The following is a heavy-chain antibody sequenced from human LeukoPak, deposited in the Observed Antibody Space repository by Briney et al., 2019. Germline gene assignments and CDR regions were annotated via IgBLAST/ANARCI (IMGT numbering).Heavy chain of an antibody. CDR2: IIPIFGTA. J-gene: IGHJ3*02. V-gene: IGHV1-69*05. CDR3: ARTNWLRDAFDI. CDR1: GGTFSSYA. D-gene: IGHD5-12*01. Sequence: SVKVSCKASGGTFSSYAISWVRQAPGQGLEWMGRIIPIFGTANYAQKFQGRVTITTDESTSTAYMELRSLRSDDTAVYYCARTNWLRDAFDIRGQGTMVTVSS.